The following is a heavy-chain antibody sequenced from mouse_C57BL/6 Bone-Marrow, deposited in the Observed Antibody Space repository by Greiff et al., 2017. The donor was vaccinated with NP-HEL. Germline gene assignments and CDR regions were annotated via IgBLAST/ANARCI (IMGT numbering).Heavy chain of an antibody. J-gene: IGHJ4*01. CDR3: TRVTTVVPHAMDY. V-gene: IGHV5-9-1*02. CDR2: ISSGGDYI. CDR1: GFTFSSYA. Sequence: EVKLMESGEGLVKPGGSLKLSCAASGFTFSSYAMSWVRQTPEKRLEWVAYISSGGDYIYYADTVKGRFTISRDNARNTLYLQMSSLKSEDTAMYYCTRVTTVVPHAMDYWGQGTSVTVSS. D-gene: IGHD1-1*01.